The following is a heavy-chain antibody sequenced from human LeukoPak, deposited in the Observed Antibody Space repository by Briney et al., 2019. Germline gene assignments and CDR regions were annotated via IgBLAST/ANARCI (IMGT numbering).Heavy chain of an antibody. D-gene: IGHD3-10*01. J-gene: IGHJ5*02. CDR1: GGSISSSSYY. Sequence: SETLSLTCTVSGGSISSSSYYWGWIRQPPGKGLEWIGSIYYSGSTYYNPSLKSRVTISVDTSKNQFSLKLSSVTAADTAVCYCARHNYYGSGVPFDPWGQGTLVTVSS. CDR2: IYYSGST. CDR3: ARHNYYGSGVPFDP. V-gene: IGHV4-39*01.